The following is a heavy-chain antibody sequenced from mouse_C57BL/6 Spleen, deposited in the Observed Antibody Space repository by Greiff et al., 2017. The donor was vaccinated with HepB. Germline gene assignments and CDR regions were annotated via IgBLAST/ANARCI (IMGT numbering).Heavy chain of an antibody. CDR1: GYSFTSYY. CDR2: IYPGSGNT. J-gene: IGHJ4*01. D-gene: IGHD3-2*02. Sequence: VKLMESGPELVKPGASVKISCKASGYSFTSYYIHWVKQRPGQGLEWIGWIYPGSGNTKYNEKFKGKATLTADTSSSTAYMQLSSLTSEDSAVYYCAGYSSGYGYYYAMDYWGQGTSVTVSS. CDR3: AGYSSGYGYYYAMDY. V-gene: IGHV1-66*01.